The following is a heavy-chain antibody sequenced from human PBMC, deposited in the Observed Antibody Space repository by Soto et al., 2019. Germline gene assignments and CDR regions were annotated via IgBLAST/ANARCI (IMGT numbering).Heavy chain of an antibody. CDR3: ARDGEVDYYGSGSYFDY. V-gene: IGHV3-7*01. J-gene: IGHJ4*02. D-gene: IGHD3-10*01. CDR2: IKQDGSEK. Sequence: GGSLRLSCAASGFTFSSYWMSWVRQAPGKGLEWVANIKQDGSEKYYVDSVKGRFTISRDNAKNSLYLQMNSLRAEDTAVYYCARDGEVDYYGSGSYFDYWGQGTLVTVSS. CDR1: GFTFSSYW.